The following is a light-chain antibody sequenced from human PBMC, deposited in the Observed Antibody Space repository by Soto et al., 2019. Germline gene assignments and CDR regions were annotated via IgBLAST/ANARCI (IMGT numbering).Light chain of an antibody. CDR2: DAS. V-gene: IGKV3-11*01. J-gene: IGKJ1*01. CDR1: QSVSSY. CDR3: QQRSNWWT. Sequence: EIVLTDSPATLSLSPWERATLSCRASQSVSSYLAWYQQKPGQAPRLLIYDASNRATGIPARFSGSGSGTDFTLTISSLEPEDFAFYYCQQRSNWWTFGQATKVDIK.